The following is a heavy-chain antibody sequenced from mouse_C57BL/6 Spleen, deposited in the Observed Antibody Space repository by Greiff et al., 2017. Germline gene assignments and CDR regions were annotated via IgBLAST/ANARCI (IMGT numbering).Heavy chain of an antibody. CDR3: ARSVQLRLGAWFAY. CDR1: GYTFTSYW. Sequence: QVQLKQSGAELVKPGASVKLSCKASGYTFTSYWMHWVKQRPGRGLEWIGRIDPHSGGTKYNEKFKSKATLTVDKPSSTAYMQLSSLTSEDSAVYYCARSVQLRLGAWFAYWGQGTLVTVSA. D-gene: IGHD3-2*02. V-gene: IGHV1-72*01. J-gene: IGHJ3*01. CDR2: IDPHSGGT.